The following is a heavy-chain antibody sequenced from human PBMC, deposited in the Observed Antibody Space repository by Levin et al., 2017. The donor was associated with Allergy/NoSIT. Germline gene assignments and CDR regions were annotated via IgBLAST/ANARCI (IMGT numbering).Heavy chain of an antibody. CDR3: AIGQDCSTSSCYFGFDD. CDR2: ISSSSSSI. V-gene: IGHV3-48*01. J-gene: IGHJ4*02. Sequence: GGSLRLSCAASGFSFRTYSMNWVRQAPGKGLEWVSYISSSSSSIYYGDSVKGRFSISRDNAENSLYLQMNSLRAEDTAVYYCAIGQDCSTSSCYFGFDDWGQGTLVTVSS. D-gene: IGHD2-2*01. CDR1: GFSFRTYS.